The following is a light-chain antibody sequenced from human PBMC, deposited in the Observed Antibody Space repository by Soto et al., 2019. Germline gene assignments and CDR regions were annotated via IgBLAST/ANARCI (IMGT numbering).Light chain of an antibody. J-gene: IGLJ1*01. V-gene: IGLV1-51*02. CDR1: SSNIGNNY. CDR3: GTGDSSLSACV. Sequence: QSVLTQPPSVSAAPGQKVTISCSGSSSNIGNNYVSWYQQLPGTAPKLLIYENNKRPAGIPDRFSGSKSGTSATLGITGLQTGDEADYYCGTGDSSLSACVFGTGTKLTVL. CDR2: ENN.